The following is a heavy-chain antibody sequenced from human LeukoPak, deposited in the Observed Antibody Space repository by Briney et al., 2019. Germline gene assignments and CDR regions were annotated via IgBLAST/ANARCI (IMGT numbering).Heavy chain of an antibody. Sequence: GESLQISCQGSGYSFTSYWIAWVRQMPGKGLEWMGIIYPGDSDSIYSPSFQGQVTISADKSITTAYLQWSSLKASDTAMYYCARLPTSAGLGYCRGGTCYSPFDDWGQGTLVTVSS. CDR1: GYSFTSYW. V-gene: IGHV5-51*01. J-gene: IGHJ4*02. CDR2: IYPGDSDS. CDR3: ARLPTSAGLGYCRGGTCYSPFDD. D-gene: IGHD2-15*01.